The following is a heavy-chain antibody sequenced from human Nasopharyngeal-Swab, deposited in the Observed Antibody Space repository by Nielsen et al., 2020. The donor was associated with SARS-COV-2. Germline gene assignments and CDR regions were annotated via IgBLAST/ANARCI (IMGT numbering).Heavy chain of an antibody. D-gene: IGHD3-10*01. CDR3: AREWFGDHTPPTYYYGMDV. V-gene: IGHV3-23*03. CDR2: IYSGGSST. J-gene: IGHJ6*02. Sequence: VRQAPGKGLEWVSVIYSGGSSTYYADSVKGRFTISRDNSKNTLYLQMNSLRAEDTAVYYCAREWFGDHTPPTYYYGMDVWGQGTTVTVSS.